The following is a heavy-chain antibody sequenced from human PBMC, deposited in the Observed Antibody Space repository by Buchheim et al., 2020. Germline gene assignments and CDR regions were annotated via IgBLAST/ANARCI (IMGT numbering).Heavy chain of an antibody. CDR2: ISGSGGST. CDR3: AKDRSSSWYEYYYYYDGMDV. Sequence: EVQLLESGGGLVQPGGSLRLSCAASGFTFSSYAMSWVRQAPGKGLEWVSAISGSGGSTYYADSVKGRFTISRDNSKNTLSLQMNSRRAEDTAVYYCAKDRSSSWYEYYYYYDGMDVWGQGTT. D-gene: IGHD6-13*01. J-gene: IGHJ6*02. V-gene: IGHV3-23*01. CDR1: GFTFSSYA.